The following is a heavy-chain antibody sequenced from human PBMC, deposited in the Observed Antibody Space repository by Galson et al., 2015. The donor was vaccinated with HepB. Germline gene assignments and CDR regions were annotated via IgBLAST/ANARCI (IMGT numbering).Heavy chain of an antibody. CDR2: ISYDGSNK. CDR3: ARVTGGQWLVNYYYYGMDV. D-gene: IGHD6-19*01. Sequence: SLRLSCAASGFTFSSYAMHWVRQAPGKGLEWVAVISYDGSNKYYADSVKGRFTISRDNSKNTLYLQMNSLRAEDTAVYYCARVTGGQWLVNYYYYGMDVWGQGTTVTVSS. V-gene: IGHV3-30-3*01. J-gene: IGHJ6*02. CDR1: GFTFSSYA.